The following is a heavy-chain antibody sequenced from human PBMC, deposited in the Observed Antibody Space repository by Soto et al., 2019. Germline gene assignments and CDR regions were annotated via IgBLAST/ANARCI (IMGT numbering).Heavy chain of an antibody. J-gene: IGHJ6*02. CDR2: ISYDGSNK. D-gene: IGHD6-13*01. Sequence: ESGGGVVQPGRSLRLSCAASGFTFSSYAMHWVRQAPGKGLEWVAVISYDGSNKYYADSVKGRFTISRDNSKNTQYLQMNRLRAEDTAVYYCARGIAGIAAAGPRRYYYGMDVWGQGTTVTVSS. CDR1: GFTFSSYA. CDR3: ARGIAGIAAAGPRRYYYGMDV. V-gene: IGHV3-30-3*01.